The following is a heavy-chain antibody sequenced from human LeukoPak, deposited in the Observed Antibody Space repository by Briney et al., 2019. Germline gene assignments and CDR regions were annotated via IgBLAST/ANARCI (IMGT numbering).Heavy chain of an antibody. J-gene: IGHJ3*02. CDR1: GFTFSDYY. CDR2: ISSSGSTI. V-gene: IGHV3-11*01. CDR3: ARVFRGSYEGRAFDI. Sequence: PGGSLRLSCAASGFTFSDYYMSWIRQAPGKGLEWVSHISSSGSTIYYADSVKGRFTISRDSAKNSLYLQMNSLRAEDTAVYYCARVFRGSYEGRAFDIWGQGTMVTVSS. D-gene: IGHD1-26*01.